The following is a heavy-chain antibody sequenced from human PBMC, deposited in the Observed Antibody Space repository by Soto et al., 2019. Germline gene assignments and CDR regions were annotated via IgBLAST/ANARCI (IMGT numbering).Heavy chain of an antibody. CDR3: SRLSNGTPADY. J-gene: IGHJ4*02. D-gene: IGHD2-8*01. CDR1: GFTFSSYW. Sequence: GGSLRLSCAASGFTFSSYWMSWVRQAPGKGLEWLAVISDDGDNKYYADSVKGRFTISRDNSNKTLYLQMNSLRPEDTAIYYCSRLSNGTPADYWGEGTLVTVSS. V-gene: IGHV3-30-3*01. CDR2: ISDDGDNK.